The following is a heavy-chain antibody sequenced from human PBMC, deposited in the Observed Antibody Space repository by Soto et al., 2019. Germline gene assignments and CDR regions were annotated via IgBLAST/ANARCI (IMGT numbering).Heavy chain of an antibody. CDR3: ARDRVYYYGSGSYYRVDYGMDV. Sequence: ASVKVSCKASGGTFSSYAISWVRQAPGQGLEWMGGIIPIFGTANYAQKFQGRVTITADESTSTAYMELSSLRSEDTAVYYCARDRVYYYGSGSYYRVDYGMDVWGQGTTVTVSS. J-gene: IGHJ6*02. V-gene: IGHV1-69*13. CDR2: IIPIFGTA. CDR1: GGTFSSYA. D-gene: IGHD3-10*01.